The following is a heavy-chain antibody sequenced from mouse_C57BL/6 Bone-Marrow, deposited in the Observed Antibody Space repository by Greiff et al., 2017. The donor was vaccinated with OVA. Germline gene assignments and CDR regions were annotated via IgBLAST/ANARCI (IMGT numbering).Heavy chain of an antibody. D-gene: IGHD2-14*01. CDR3: ARRGVRQEGWYFDV. CDR2: ICTGSGTI. V-gene: IGHV5-17*01. CDR1: GFTFSDYG. Sequence: EVHLVESGGGLVKPGASLKLSCAASGFTFSDYGMHWVRQAPEQGLEWVAYICTGSGTIYYADTVKGRFTISRDNAKNTLFLQMTSLRSEDTAMYYCARRGVRQEGWYFDVWGTGTTVTVSS. J-gene: IGHJ1*03.